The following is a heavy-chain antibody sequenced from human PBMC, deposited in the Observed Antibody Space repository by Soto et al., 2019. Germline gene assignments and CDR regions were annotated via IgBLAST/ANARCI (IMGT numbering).Heavy chain of an antibody. Sequence: QVQLQQWGTGRLKPSETLSLTCAVYDGSFRAYLWNWVRQPPGKGLEWIGQVFHTGSTDYNPSLKSRVAISVDTSNNQFFLRLSSVTAADTAVYYCASRQAQGLNYWGLGTLVTVSS. V-gene: IGHV4-34*12. J-gene: IGHJ4*02. CDR1: DGSFRAYL. CDR3: ASRQAQGLNY. CDR2: VFHTGST.